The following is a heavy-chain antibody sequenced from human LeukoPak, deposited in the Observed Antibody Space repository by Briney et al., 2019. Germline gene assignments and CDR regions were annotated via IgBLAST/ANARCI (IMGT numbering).Heavy chain of an antibody. CDR3: ARLKIWELRQRAPFDY. J-gene: IGHJ4*02. Sequence: GESLKISCKGSGYSFTSYWIGWVRQMSGKGLEWMGIIYPGDSDTRYSPSFQGQVTISADKSISTAYLQLSSLKASDTAMYYCARLKIWELRQRAPFDYWGQGTLVTVSS. CDR1: GYSFTSYW. CDR2: IYPGDSDT. V-gene: IGHV5-51*01. D-gene: IGHD1-26*01.